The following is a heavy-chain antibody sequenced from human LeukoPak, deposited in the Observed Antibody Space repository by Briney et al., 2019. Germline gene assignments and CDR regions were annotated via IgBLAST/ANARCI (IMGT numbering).Heavy chain of an antibody. Sequence: GGSLRLSCAASGFTFSTHAMYWVRQAPGKGLEWVSSITSSGGSTYYADPVKGRFTISRDNSKNTLYLQMSSLRAEDTAVYYCAKGSRSSGWDYWGQGTLVSVSS. CDR2: ITSSGGST. CDR3: AKGSRSSGWDY. J-gene: IGHJ4*02. CDR1: GFTFSTHA. V-gene: IGHV3-23*01. D-gene: IGHD6-19*01.